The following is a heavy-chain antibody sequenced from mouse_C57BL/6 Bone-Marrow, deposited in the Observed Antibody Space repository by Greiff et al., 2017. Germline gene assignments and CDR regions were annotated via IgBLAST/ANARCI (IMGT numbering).Heavy chain of an antibody. CDR2: IDPSDSYT. CDR3: ARDSNYVGYFDV. D-gene: IGHD2-5*01. CDR1: GYTFTSYW. Sequence: VQLQQPGAELVMPGASVKLSCKSSGYTFTSYWMHWVKQRPGQGLEWIGEIDPSDSYTNYNQKFKGKSTLTVDKSSSTAYMQLSSLTSEDSAVYYCARDSNYVGYFDVWGTGTTVNGSS. V-gene: IGHV1-69*01. J-gene: IGHJ1*03.